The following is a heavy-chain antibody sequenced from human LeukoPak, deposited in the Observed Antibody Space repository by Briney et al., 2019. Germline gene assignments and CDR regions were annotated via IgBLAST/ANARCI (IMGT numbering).Heavy chain of an antibody. CDR3: ANTPEMGAFDI. D-gene: IGHD5-24*01. Sequence: GGSLRLSCAASGFPFSSYGMHWVRQAPGKGLEWVAVISYDGSNKYYADSVKGRFTISRDNSKNTLYLQMNSLRAEDTAVYYCANTPEMGAFDIWGQGTMVTVSS. CDR1: GFPFSSYG. CDR2: ISYDGSNK. V-gene: IGHV3-30*18. J-gene: IGHJ3*02.